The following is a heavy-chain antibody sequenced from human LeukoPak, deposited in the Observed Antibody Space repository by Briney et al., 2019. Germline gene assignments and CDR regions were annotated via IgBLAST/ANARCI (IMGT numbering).Heavy chain of an antibody. J-gene: IGHJ4*02. Sequence: SETLSLTCAVYGGSFSGYYWSCIRQPPGRGLEWIGEINHSGSTNYNPSPKSRVTISVDTSKNQFSLKLSSVTAADTAVYYCARQIAVDGKAGFDYWGQGTLVTVSS. CDR2: INHSGST. CDR3: ARQIAVDGKAGFDY. V-gene: IGHV4-34*01. CDR1: GGSFSGYY. D-gene: IGHD6-19*01.